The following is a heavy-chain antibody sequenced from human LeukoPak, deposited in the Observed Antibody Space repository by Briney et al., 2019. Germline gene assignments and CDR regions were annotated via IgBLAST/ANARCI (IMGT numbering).Heavy chain of an antibody. CDR2: IYSGGNR. CDR3: AGTMIVVVVDAFDI. D-gene: IGHD3-22*01. CDR1: GYTVSSNY. J-gene: IGHJ3*02. V-gene: IGHV3-53*01. Sequence: GGSLRLSCAASGYTVSSNYMSWVRQAPGKGLEWVSVIYSGGNRYYADSVKGRFTISRDNSKNTLYLQMNSLRAEDTAVYYCAGTMIVVVVDAFDIWGQGTMVTVSS.